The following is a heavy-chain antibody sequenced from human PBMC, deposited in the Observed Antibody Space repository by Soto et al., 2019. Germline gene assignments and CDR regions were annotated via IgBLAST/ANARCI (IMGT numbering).Heavy chain of an antibody. V-gene: IGHV1-8*01. D-gene: IGHD3-16*01. CDR1: GYSFIEFD. CDR3: ERGNPFNYAGFDV. CDR2: MNAKSGDT. Sequence: GXSVKVSCKASGYSFIEFDSDWLRQTAGQGPEWMGWMNAKSGDTFSAQRLQGKFNMTWDTSLSTAYMEVGSLTPDDAAIYYCERGNPFNYAGFDVWGQATTVTVSS. J-gene: IGHJ6*02.